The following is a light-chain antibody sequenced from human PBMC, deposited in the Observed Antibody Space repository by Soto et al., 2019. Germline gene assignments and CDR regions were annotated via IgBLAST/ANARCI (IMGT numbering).Light chain of an antibody. V-gene: IGKV1-5*03. CDR2: KAS. Sequence: DIQMTQSASTLAASVGDRFSITCRASQSISSWLAWYQQKPGKAPKLLIYKASSLESGVPSRFSGSGSGTEFTLTISSLQPDDFATYYCQQYNSYPTFGQGTRLEI. J-gene: IGKJ5*01. CDR3: QQYNSYPT. CDR1: QSISSW.